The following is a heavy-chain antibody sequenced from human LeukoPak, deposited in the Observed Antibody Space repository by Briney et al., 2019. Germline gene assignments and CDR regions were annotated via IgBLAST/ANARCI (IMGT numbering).Heavy chain of an antibody. CDR2: ISYDGSNK. V-gene: IGHV3-30*03. CDR1: GFTFSTYS. CDR3: ARDIVVVVAATLGYFDY. J-gene: IGHJ4*02. D-gene: IGHD2-15*01. Sequence: PGGSLRLSCAASGFTFSTYSMNWVRQAPGKGLEWVAVISYDGSNKYYADSVKGRFTISRDNSKNTLYLQMNSLRAEDTAVYYCARDIVVVVAATLGYFDYWGQGTLVTVSS.